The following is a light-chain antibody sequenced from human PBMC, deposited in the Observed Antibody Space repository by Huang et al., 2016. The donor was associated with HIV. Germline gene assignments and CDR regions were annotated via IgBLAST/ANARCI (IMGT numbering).Light chain of an antibody. V-gene: IGKV1-39*01. Sequence: DIQLTQSPSSLSASVGDKVTITCRASQSISSYCNWYQQKPGKAPNHLIYAASNLQSGVPSRFSGRGCETEFALTISSLQPEDFATYYCQQSYSTPRTFGQGTKLEIK. J-gene: IGKJ2*01. CDR1: QSISSY. CDR2: AAS. CDR3: QQSYSTPRT.